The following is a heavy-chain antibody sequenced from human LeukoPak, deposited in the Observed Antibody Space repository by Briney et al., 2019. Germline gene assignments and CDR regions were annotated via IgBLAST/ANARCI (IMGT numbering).Heavy chain of an antibody. J-gene: IGHJ4*02. CDR1: GGSFSGYY. CDR3: ARGSGADIVVVPAANVAYFVY. CDR2: INHSGST. D-gene: IGHD2-2*01. V-gene: IGHV4-34*01. Sequence: SETLSLTCAVYGGSFSGYYWSWIRQPPGKGLEWIGEINHSGSTNYNPSLKSRVTISVDTSKNQFSLKLSCVTAADTAVYYCARGSGADIVVVPAANVAYFVYWGQGTLVTVSS.